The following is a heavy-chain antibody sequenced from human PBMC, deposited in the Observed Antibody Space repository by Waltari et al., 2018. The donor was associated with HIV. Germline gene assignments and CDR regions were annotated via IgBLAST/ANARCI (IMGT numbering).Heavy chain of an antibody. CDR3: ARDLTGYYDSSGYPHY. CDR2: INPYNDNT. Sequence: QIRLVQSGGELKKPGASVMVSCKAFDYTFSSYGIHWVRQAPGQGLEWMVWINPYNDNTSYAQKFQGRVTMTTDTATITAYLEVRSLGFDDTAMYFCARDLTGYYDSSGYPHYWGQGTLVTVSS. CDR1: DYTFSSYG. J-gene: IGHJ4*02. V-gene: IGHV1-18*01. D-gene: IGHD3-22*01.